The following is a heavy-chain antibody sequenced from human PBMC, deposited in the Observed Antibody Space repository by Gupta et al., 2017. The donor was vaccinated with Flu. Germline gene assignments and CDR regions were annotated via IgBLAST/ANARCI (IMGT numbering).Heavy chain of an antibody. CDR2: IYHSGST. J-gene: IGHJ4*02. V-gene: IGHV4-38-2*02. CDR1: GYSISSGYY. CDR3: ARESGYGGKPPVGINY. D-gene: IGHD4-17*01. Sequence: QVQLQQSGPGLVKPSETLSLTCAVSGYSISSGYYWGWLRQPPGKGLEWIGSIYHSGSTYYNPSLKSRVTISVDTSKNQFSLKLSSVTAADTXVXYCARESGYGGKPPVGINYWGQGTLVTVSS.